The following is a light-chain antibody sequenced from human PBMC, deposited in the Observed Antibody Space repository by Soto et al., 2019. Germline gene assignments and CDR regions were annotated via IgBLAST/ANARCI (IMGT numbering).Light chain of an antibody. CDR2: GAS. J-gene: IGKJ1*01. CDR1: LSVNSN. CDR3: QQYNNWPLT. Sequence: EIVMTQSPATLSVSPGERATLSCRASLSVNSNLAWYQHKPGQAPRLLIYGASTRATGIPARFSGSGSGTEFTLTISSLQSEDVAVYYCQQYNNWPLTFGQGTKVEIK. V-gene: IGKV3-15*01.